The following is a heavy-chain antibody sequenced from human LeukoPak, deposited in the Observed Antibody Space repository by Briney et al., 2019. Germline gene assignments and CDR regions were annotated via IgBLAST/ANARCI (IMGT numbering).Heavy chain of an antibody. Sequence: PSETLSLTCSVSRGSISSYYWSWIRQPPGKGVEWIGSIYYTGSTNYNPSLESRVTISIDTSKKQLSLKLRSVTAADTAVYYCARDRRESSKPNDAFDIWGQGTMVTVSS. CDR3: ARDRRESSKPNDAFDI. CDR2: IYYTGST. V-gene: IGHV4-59*01. CDR1: RGSISSYY. J-gene: IGHJ3*02. D-gene: IGHD4-11*01.